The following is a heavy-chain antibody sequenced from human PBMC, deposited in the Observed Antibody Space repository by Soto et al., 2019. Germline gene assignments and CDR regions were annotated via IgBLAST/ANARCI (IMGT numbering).Heavy chain of an antibody. J-gene: IGHJ4*02. V-gene: IGHV4-39*01. CDR3: ATPATVTPYFDY. CDR2: IYYSGST. CDR1: GGSISSSSYY. Sequence: SETLSLTCTVSGGSISSSSYYWGWIRQPPGKGLEWIGSIYYSGSTYYNPSLKSRVTISVDTSKNQFSLKLSSVTAADTAVYYCATPATVTPYFDYWGQGTPVTVSS. D-gene: IGHD4-17*01.